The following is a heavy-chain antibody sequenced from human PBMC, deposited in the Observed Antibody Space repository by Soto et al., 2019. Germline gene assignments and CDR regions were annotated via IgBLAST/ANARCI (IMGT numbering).Heavy chain of an antibody. CDR1: GYTFTGYY. V-gene: IGHV1-2*02. J-gene: IGHJ5*02. D-gene: IGHD2-15*01. CDR3: ARVLFYCSGGSCLVSWFDP. Sequence: ASVKVSCKASGYTFTGYYMHWVRQAPGQGLEWMGWINPNSGGTNYAQKFQGRDTMTRDTSISTAHMELSRLRSDDTAVYYCARVLFYCSGGSCLVSWFDPWGQGTLVTVSS. CDR2: INPNSGGT.